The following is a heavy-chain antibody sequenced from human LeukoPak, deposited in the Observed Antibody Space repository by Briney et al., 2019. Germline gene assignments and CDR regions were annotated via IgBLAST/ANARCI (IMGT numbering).Heavy chain of an antibody. CDR2: ISSSSSYI. J-gene: IGHJ4*02. Sequence: GGSLRLSCAASGVTFSSYSMIWVRQAPGRGLEWVSSISSSSSYIYYADSVKGLFTISRDNAKNSLYLQMNSLRAEDMALYYCAKGIAVAASGGFDYWGQGTLVTVSS. D-gene: IGHD6-19*01. CDR1: GVTFSSYS. V-gene: IGHV3-21*04. CDR3: AKGIAVAASGGFDY.